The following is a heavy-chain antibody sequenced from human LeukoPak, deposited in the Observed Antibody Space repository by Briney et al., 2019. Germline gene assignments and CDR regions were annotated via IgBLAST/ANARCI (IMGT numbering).Heavy chain of an antibody. V-gene: IGHV3-74*01. J-gene: IGHJ4*02. Sequence: GGSLRLSCAASGFTFSSYWMHWVRQAPGKGLVWVSRINSDGSSTSYADSVKGRFTISRDNVKNTLYLQMNSLRAEDTAVYYCARVRDGYIYSYYFDYWGQGTLVTVSS. CDR3: ARVRDGYIYSYYFDY. CDR1: GFTFSSYW. CDR2: INSDGSST. D-gene: IGHD5-24*01.